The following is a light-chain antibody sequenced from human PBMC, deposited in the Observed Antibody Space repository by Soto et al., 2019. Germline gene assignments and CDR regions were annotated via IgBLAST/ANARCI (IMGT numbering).Light chain of an antibody. V-gene: IGKV4-1*01. CDR3: QQFYSTAYT. CDR1: QNLLYSSNNKNY. Sequence: DIVMTQSPDSLAVSLGERATINCKSSQNLLYSSNNKNYLAWYQQKPGQPPKLLINWASTRESGVPDRFSGSGSGTFFTLPISSLQAADVAVYYCQQFYSTAYTFGQGTRLEIK. J-gene: IGKJ2*01. CDR2: WAS.